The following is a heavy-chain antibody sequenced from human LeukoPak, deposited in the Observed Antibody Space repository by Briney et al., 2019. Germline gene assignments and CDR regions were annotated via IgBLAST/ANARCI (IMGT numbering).Heavy chain of an antibody. CDR1: GLTVSSNC. CDR2: IYSGGST. V-gene: IGHV3-53*01. CDR3: ARRAGDYSHPYDY. Sequence: SGGSLRLSCAASGLTVSSNCMSWVRQAPGKGLEWVSFIYSGGSTYYTDSVKGRFTISRDNSKNTLYLQMNSLRAEDTAVYCCARRAGDYSHPYDYWGQGILVTVSS. D-gene: IGHD3-22*01. J-gene: IGHJ4*02.